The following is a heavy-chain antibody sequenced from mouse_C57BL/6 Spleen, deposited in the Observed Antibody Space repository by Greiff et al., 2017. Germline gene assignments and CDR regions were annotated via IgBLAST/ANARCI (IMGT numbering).Heavy chain of an antibody. Sequence: EVQRVESGEGLVKPGGSLKLSCAASGFTFSSYAMSWVRQTPEKRLEWVAYISSGGDYTDYADTVKGRFTISRDNARNTLYLQMSSLKSEDTAMYYCTRDGGGEYAMDDWGQGASVTVSS. J-gene: IGHJ4*01. CDR1: GFTFSSYA. CDR3: TRDGGGEYAMDD. CDR2: ISSGGDYT. V-gene: IGHV5-9-1*02. D-gene: IGHD2-3*01.